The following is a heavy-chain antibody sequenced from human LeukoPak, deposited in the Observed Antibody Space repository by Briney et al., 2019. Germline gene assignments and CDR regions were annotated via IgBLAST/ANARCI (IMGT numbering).Heavy chain of an antibody. CDR3: ARILRRHCSSTSCPNGY. CDR2: MNPNSGNT. Sequence: GASVKVSCKASGYTFTSYDINWVRQATGQGLEWMGWMNPNSGNTGYAQQFQGRVTMTRNTSISKAYMELSGLRSEDTAVYYCARILRRHCSSTSCPNGYWGQGTLVTVSS. D-gene: IGHD2-2*01. V-gene: IGHV1-8*01. CDR1: GYTFTSYD. J-gene: IGHJ4*02.